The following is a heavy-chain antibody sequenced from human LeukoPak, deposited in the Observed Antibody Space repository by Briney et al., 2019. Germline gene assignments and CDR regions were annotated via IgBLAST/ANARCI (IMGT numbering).Heavy chain of an antibody. CDR2: IIPIFGTA. V-gene: IGHV1-69*13. Sequence: WASVKVSCKASGGTFSSYAISWVRQAPGQGLEWMGGIIPIFGTANYAQKFQGRVTITADESTSTAYMELSSLRSEGTAVYYCARCPEVRGVIITRFDPWGQGTLVTVSS. CDR1: GGTFSSYA. CDR3: ARCPEVRGVIITRFDP. D-gene: IGHD3-10*01. J-gene: IGHJ5*02.